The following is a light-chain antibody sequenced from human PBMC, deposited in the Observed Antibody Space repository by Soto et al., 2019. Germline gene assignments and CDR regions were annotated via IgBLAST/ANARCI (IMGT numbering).Light chain of an antibody. CDR2: DVS. V-gene: IGLV2-14*03. CDR3: SSYTSSSTPYV. J-gene: IGLJ1*01. Sequence: QSALTQPASVSGSPGQSITISCTGTSGDVGAYDYVSWYQHHPGKAPKLMIYDVSNRPSGVSNRFSGSKSGNTASLTLSGLQADDEADYYCSSYTSSSTPYVFGTGTKVTVL. CDR1: SGDVGAYDY.